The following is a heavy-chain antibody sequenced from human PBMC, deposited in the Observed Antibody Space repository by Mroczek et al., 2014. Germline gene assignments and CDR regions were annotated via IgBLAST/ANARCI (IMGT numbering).Heavy chain of an antibody. V-gene: IGHV3-30*03. CDR1: GFTFSSYG. CDR2: ISYDGSNK. Sequence: QVQLVESGGGVVQPGRSLRLSCAASGFTFSSYGMHWVRQAPGKGLEWVAVISYDGSNKYYADSVKGRFTISRDNSKNTLYLQMNSLRAEDTAVYYCATNPDRGVLFVDYWGQGTLVTVSS. J-gene: IGHJ4*02. CDR3: ATNPDRGVLFVDY. D-gene: IGHD3-10*01.